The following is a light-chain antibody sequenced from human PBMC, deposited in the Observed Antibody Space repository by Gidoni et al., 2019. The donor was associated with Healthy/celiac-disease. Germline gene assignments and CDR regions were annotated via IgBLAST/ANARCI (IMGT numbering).Light chain of an antibody. V-gene: IGLV1-44*01. J-gene: IGLJ2*01. CDR2: SNS. CDR3: ATWVDRLNGLT. Sequence: QSVLTQPPSASGTPGQTITISCSESTSNSGSTPVNWYQHIPGASPKLLSYSNSQRPSGVPDRFSGSKSGTSDSLAISDLQSEDEADYYCATWVDRLNGLTFGGGTKLTVL. CDR1: TSNSGSTP.